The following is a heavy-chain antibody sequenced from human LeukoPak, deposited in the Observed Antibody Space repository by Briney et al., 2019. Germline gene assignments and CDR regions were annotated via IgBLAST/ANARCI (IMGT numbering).Heavy chain of an antibody. V-gene: IGHV4-34*01. D-gene: IGHD3-9*01. J-gene: IGHJ5*02. CDR2: INHSGST. CDR1: GGSFSGYY. Sequence: SETLFLTCALYGGSFSGYYWSWIRQPPGKGLEWSGEINHSGSTNYNPSLKSRVTISVDTYKNQFSLKLSSVPAADTAVYYCARHPFINYDLLTGRGDWFDPWGQGTLVTVSS. CDR3: ARHPFINYDLLTGRGDWFDP.